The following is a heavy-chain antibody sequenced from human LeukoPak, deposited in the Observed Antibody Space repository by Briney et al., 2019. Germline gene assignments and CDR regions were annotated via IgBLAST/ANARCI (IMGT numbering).Heavy chain of an antibody. CDR1: GYTFTSSY. CDR3: ARALDSSGYYYDDAFDI. J-gene: IGHJ3*02. V-gene: IGHV1-8*03. CDR2: MNPNSGNT. D-gene: IGHD3-22*01. Sequence: ASVKVSCKASGYTFTSSYMHWVRQATGQGLEWMGWMNPNSGNTGYAQKFQGRVTITRNTSISTAYMELSSLRSEDTAVYYCARALDSSGYYYDDAFDIWGQGTMVTVSS.